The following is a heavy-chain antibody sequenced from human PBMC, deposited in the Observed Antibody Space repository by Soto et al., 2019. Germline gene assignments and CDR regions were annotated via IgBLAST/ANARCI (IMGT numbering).Heavy chain of an antibody. Sequence: ASVKVSCKASGYTFTNYGISWVRQAPGQGLEWMGWINVYNGNTKYAQKVQGRVTMTTDTSTSTAYMELRSLRSDDTAVYYCARGVGSGSYYNQYNWFDPWGQGTLVTAPQ. D-gene: IGHD3-10*01. CDR3: ARGVGSGSYYNQYNWFDP. CDR1: GYTFTNYG. J-gene: IGHJ5*02. V-gene: IGHV1-18*01. CDR2: INVYNGNT.